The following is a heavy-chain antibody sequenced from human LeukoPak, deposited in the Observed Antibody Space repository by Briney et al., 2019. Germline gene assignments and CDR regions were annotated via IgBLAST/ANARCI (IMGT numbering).Heavy chain of an antibody. Sequence: PGGSLRLSCAASGFTFSSYGMHWVRQAPGQGLEWVAVIWYDGSNKYYADSVKGRFTISRDNSKNTLYLQMNSLRAEDTAVYYCARGLYYYDSSGYWFDYWGQGTLVTVSS. CDR3: ARGLYYYDSSGYWFDY. J-gene: IGHJ4*02. V-gene: IGHV3-33*01. D-gene: IGHD3-22*01. CDR2: IWYDGSNK. CDR1: GFTFSSYG.